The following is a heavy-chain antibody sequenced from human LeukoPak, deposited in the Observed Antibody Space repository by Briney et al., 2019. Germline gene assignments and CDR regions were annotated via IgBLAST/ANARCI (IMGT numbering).Heavy chain of an antibody. J-gene: IGHJ4*02. D-gene: IGHD6-6*01. Sequence: GGSLRLSCAASGFTISSYGMNWVRQAPGKGLEWVSSITSSSSYIYYADSVKGRFTISRDNVKNSLYLQMNSLRAEDTAVYYCARSYSSSRGTFDYWGQGTLVTVSS. CDR2: ITSSSSYI. CDR3: ARSYSSSRGTFDY. V-gene: IGHV3-21*01. CDR1: GFTISSYG.